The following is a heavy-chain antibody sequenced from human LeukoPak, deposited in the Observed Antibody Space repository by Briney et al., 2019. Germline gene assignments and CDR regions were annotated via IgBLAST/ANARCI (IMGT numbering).Heavy chain of an antibody. Sequence: LSLTCTVSDDSISNNNYYWGWIRQPPGKGLEWVSHISSSGSTIYYADSVKGRFTISRDNAKNSLYLQMNSLRAEDTAVYYCARIGAREAYFDYWGQGTLVTVSS. CDR3: ARIGAREAYFDY. CDR1: DDSISNNNYY. V-gene: IGHV3-11*04. D-gene: IGHD1-26*01. J-gene: IGHJ4*02. CDR2: ISSSGSTI.